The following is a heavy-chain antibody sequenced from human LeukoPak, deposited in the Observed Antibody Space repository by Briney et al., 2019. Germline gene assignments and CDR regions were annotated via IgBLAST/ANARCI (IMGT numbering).Heavy chain of an antibody. D-gene: IGHD2-15*01. CDR3: ATEVPHCSGGTCYFGWFDP. Sequence: ASVTVSCKASGFNFSNYGISWVRPAPGQGLEWMGWISADNGNTNYAQKFQDRVTMTTDTSTSTVYLELRSLRSDDTAVFYCATEVPHCSGGTCYFGWFDPWGQGTLVTVSS. J-gene: IGHJ5*02. CDR2: ISADNGNT. CDR1: GFNFSNYG. V-gene: IGHV1-18*01.